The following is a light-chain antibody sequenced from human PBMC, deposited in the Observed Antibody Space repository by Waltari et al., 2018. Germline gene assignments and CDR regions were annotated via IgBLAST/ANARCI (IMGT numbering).Light chain of an antibody. Sequence: ETVLTQSPATLSLSPGERATLSCRASEDVSIYLAWYQQKPGQAPRLLIYDASNRATGSPTRFSGSGSGTDFTLTISNLEPEDFALYDCQQRRNWPPLTFGGGTKVE. CDR1: EDVSIY. V-gene: IGKV3-11*01. CDR3: QQRRNWPPLT. J-gene: IGKJ4*01. CDR2: DAS.